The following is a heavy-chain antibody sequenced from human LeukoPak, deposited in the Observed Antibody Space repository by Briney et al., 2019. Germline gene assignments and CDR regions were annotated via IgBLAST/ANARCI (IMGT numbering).Heavy chain of an antibody. V-gene: IGHV3-23*01. J-gene: IGHJ3*02. D-gene: IGHD3-16*01. CDR3: AKDGGIYFATDPLDI. Sequence: PGGSLRLSCAASGFTFTSYGMNWVRQAPGKGLEWVSAISGSGSSTHYADSVKGGFTISRDNSKNTVYLQMNSLRAEDTAVYYCAKDGGIYFATDPLDIWGQGTMVTVSS. CDR2: ISGSGSST. CDR1: GFTFTSYG.